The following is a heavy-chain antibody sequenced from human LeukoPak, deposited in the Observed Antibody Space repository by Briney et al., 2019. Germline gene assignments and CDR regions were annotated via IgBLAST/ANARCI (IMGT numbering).Heavy chain of an antibody. D-gene: IGHD6-19*01. J-gene: IGHJ4*02. CDR3: ARDNPPQYNSGWFAY. V-gene: IGHV4-4*07. Sequence: PSETLSLTCTVSGASISSYYWSWIRQPAGKGLEWTGRIYTSGSTNANPSLKTRITMSIDTSENQISLKLSSVTAADTAVYYCARDNPPQYNSGWFAYWGQGTLVSVSS. CDR1: GASISSYY. CDR2: IYTSGST.